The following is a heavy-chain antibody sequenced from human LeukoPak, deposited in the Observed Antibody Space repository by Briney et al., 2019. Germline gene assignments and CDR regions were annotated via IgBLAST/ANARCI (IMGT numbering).Heavy chain of an antibody. V-gene: IGHV4-59*12. D-gene: IGHD5-24*01. CDR2: IYYSGST. CDR1: GGSISSDY. CDR3: ARSEMTFDY. Sequence: SETLSLTCTVSGGSISSDYWSRIRQPPGKGLEWIGYIYYSGSTNYNPSLKSRVTISVDTSKNQFSLKLSSVTAADTAVYYCARSEMTFDYWGQGTLVTVSS. J-gene: IGHJ4*02.